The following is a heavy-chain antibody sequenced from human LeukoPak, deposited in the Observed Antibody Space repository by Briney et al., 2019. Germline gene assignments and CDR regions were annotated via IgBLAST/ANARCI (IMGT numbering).Heavy chain of an antibody. Sequence: PPETLSLTCSVSDDSITMYYWTWIRQLPGKGLEWIGYVDHTGSTNFNPSLNGRVSISRDTTKNLFSLRLSSVTAADTAVYYCARRTFGGVIAYWGQGTLVTVSS. CDR1: DDSITMYY. J-gene: IGHJ4*02. D-gene: IGHD3-16*02. CDR2: VDHTGST. CDR3: ARRTFGGVIAY. V-gene: IGHV4-59*12.